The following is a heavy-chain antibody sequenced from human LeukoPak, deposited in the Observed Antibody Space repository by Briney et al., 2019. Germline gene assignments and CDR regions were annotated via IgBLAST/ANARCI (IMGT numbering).Heavy chain of an antibody. J-gene: IGHJ4*02. V-gene: IGHV3-23*01. D-gene: IGHD3-3*01. CDR1: GFTFSSYA. Sequence: GGSLRLSCAASGFTFSSYAMSWVRQAPGKGLEWVSAISGSGGSTYYADSVKGRFTISRDNSKNTLYLQMNSLRAEDTAVYYCAKDFWSGYYTQILSYYFDYWGREPWSPSPQ. CDR2: ISGSGGST. CDR3: AKDFWSGYYTQILSYYFDY.